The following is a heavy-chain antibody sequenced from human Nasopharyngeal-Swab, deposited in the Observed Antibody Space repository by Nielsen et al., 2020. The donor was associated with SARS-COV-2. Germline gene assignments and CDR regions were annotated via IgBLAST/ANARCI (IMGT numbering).Heavy chain of an antibody. CDR3: ARDPFPYYYDSSGSFDY. D-gene: IGHD3-22*01. Sequence: GESLKISCAASGFSFSTYWMTWVRQAPGKGLEWVSYISSSSSTIYYADSVKGRFTTSRDNAKNSLYLQMNSLRAEDTAVYYCARDPFPYYYDSSGSFDYWGQGTLVTVSS. CDR1: GFSFSTYW. CDR2: ISSSSSTI. J-gene: IGHJ4*02. V-gene: IGHV3-48*04.